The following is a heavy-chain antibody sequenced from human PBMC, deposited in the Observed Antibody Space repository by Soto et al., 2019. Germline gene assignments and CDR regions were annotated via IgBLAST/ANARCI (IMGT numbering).Heavy chain of an antibody. D-gene: IGHD3-3*01. Sequence: ETLSLTCTVSGGSVSSGSYYWSWIRQPPGKGLEWIGYIYYSGSTNYNPSLKSRVTISVDASKNQFSLKLSSVTAADTAVYYCARDGGDYDIWSGYLGFGAFDIWGQGPMVTVSS. J-gene: IGHJ3*02. CDR1: GGSVSSGSYY. CDR2: IYYSGST. V-gene: IGHV4-61*01. CDR3: ARDGGDYDIWSGYLGFGAFDI.